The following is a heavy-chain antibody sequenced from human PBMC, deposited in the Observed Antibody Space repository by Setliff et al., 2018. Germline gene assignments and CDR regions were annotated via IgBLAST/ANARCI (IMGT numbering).Heavy chain of an antibody. J-gene: IGHJ2*01. CDR1: GFTFSDYW. D-gene: IGHD3-16*01. CDR2: ISRDGSST. Sequence: PGGSLRLSCAASGFTFSDYWMYWVRQAPGKGLVWVSRISRDGSSTAYADSVKGRLTISRDNARNTLYLQMNSLTAADTAVYFCARPPRGGRWYFDLWGRGTLVTVSS. CDR3: ARPPRGGRWYFDL. V-gene: IGHV3-74*01.